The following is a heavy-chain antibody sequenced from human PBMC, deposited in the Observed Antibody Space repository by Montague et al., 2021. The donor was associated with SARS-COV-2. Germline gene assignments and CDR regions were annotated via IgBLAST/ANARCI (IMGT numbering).Heavy chain of an antibody. CDR1: GGSISSPDYY. D-gene: IGHD2-2*01. J-gene: IGHJ4*02. Sequence: SETLSLTCTVSGGSISSPDYYWGWICPSPGQGLEWIGSISYAGRNYSNPSLRSRVSFSMDTSKNHFSLSLNSVTAADTAVYFCARQLPSYCSTNKCYPYYFDVWGQGALVTVSS. CDR3: ARQLPSYCSTNKCYPYYFDV. CDR2: ISYAGRN. V-gene: IGHV4-39*01.